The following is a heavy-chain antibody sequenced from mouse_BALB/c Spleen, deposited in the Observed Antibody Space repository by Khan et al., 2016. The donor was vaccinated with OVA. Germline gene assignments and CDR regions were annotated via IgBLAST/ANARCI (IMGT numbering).Heavy chain of an antibody. Sequence: VQLQQSGPELVKPGASVKISCKTSGYTFTEYTLHWVKQSHGKSLEWIGVINPKNGVTSYNQKFKGKATLTVDKSSSTAYMEVRSLTSEDSAVDYCARDAGRYWGQGTSVTVSS. CDR3: ARDAGRY. J-gene: IGHJ4*01. CDR1: GYTFTEYT. V-gene: IGHV1-18*01. CDR2: INPKNGVT. D-gene: IGHD3-3*01.